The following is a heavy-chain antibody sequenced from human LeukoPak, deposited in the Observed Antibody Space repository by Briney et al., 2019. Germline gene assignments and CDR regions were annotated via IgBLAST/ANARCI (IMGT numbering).Heavy chain of an antibody. Sequence: PSETLSLTCAVYGGSYSGYYWSWIRPPPGKGLEWIGQIYHTGSTNYNPSLKSRVNISVDKSKNRFSLKLNSVTAADTAVYYCARITSIVWFGEFHNDAFDIWGQGTMVTVSS. CDR2: IYHTGST. CDR3: ARITSIVWFGEFHNDAFDI. J-gene: IGHJ3*02. V-gene: IGHV4-34*01. CDR1: GGSYSGYY. D-gene: IGHD3-10*01.